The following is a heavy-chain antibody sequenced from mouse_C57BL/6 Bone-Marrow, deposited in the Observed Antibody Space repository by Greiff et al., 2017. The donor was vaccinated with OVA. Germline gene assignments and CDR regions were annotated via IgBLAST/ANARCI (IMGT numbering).Heavy chain of an antibody. CDR3: TRLPTVVAYYYAMDY. D-gene: IGHD1-1*01. Sequence: QVQLKESGAELVRPGASVTLSCKASGYTFTDYEMHWVKQTPVHGLEWIGAIDPETGGTAYNQKFKGKAILTADKSSSTAYMELRSLTSEDSAVYYCTRLPTVVAYYYAMDYWGQGTSVTVSS. CDR1: GYTFTDYE. CDR2: IDPETGGT. V-gene: IGHV1-15*01. J-gene: IGHJ4*01.